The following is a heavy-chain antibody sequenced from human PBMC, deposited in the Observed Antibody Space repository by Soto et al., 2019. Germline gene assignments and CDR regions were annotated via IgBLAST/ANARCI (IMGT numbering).Heavy chain of an antibody. CDR3: ARDYGDYVSMGLGEPGYYYYYMDV. J-gene: IGHJ6*03. D-gene: IGHD4-17*01. Sequence: EVQLVESGGGLVQPGGSLRLSCEASGFTFSSYAMHWVRQAPGKGLEYVSAISSNGGSTYYANSVKGRFTISRDNSKNTLYLQMGSLRAEDMAVYYCARDYGDYVSMGLGEPGYYYYYMDVWGKGTTVTVSS. V-gene: IGHV3-64*01. CDR1: GFTFSSYA. CDR2: ISSNGGST.